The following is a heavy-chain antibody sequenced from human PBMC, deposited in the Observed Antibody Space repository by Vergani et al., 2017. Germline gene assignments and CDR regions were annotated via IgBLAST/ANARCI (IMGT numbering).Heavy chain of an antibody. CDR3: AKVEAPYGDPPLYGMDV. CDR1: GFTFSSYG. CDR2: IRYDGSNK. J-gene: IGHJ6*02. Sequence: QVQLVESGGGVVQPGGSLRLSCAASGFTFSSYGMHWVRQAPGKGLEWVAFIRYDGSNKYYADSVKGRFTISRDNSKNTLYLQMNSLRAEDTAGYYCAKVEAPYGDPPLYGMDVWGQGTTVTVSS. D-gene: IGHD4-17*01. V-gene: IGHV3-30*02.